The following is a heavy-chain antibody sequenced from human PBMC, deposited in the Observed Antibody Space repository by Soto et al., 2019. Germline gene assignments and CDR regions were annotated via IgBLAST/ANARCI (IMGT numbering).Heavy chain of an antibody. J-gene: IGHJ5*02. Sequence: PSETLSLTCTVSGGSVSSGSYYWSWIRQPPGKGLEWIGYIYYSGSTNYNPSLKSRVTISVDTSKNQFSLKLSSVTAADTAVYYCARVAGITGTSGWFDPWGQGTLVTVSS. D-gene: IGHD1-7*01. CDR3: ARVAGITGTSGWFDP. V-gene: IGHV4-61*01. CDR2: IYYSGST. CDR1: GGSVSSGSYY.